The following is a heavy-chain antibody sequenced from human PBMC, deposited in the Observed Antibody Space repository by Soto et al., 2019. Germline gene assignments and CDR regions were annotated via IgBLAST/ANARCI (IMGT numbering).Heavy chain of an antibody. CDR1: GYTFTAYA. V-gene: IGHV1-3*01. J-gene: IGHJ6*02. CDR2: INAGNGNT. D-gene: IGHD6-19*01. Sequence: ASVKVSCKASGYTFTAYAMHWVRQAPGQRLEWMGWINAGNGNTKYSQKFQGRVTITRDTSASTAYMELSSLRSEDTAVYYCARDRYIAGWSGCYYGMDVWGQGTTVTVSS. CDR3: ARDRYIAGWSGCYYGMDV.